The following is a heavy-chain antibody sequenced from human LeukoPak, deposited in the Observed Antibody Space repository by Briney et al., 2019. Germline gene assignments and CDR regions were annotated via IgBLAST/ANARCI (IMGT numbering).Heavy chain of an antibody. V-gene: IGHV1-69*01. Sequence: GSSVKVSCKASGGTFSSYAISWVRQAPGQGLEWMGGIIPIFGTANYAQKFQGRVTITADESTSTAYMELSSLRSEDTAVYYWAREVTGGGRAFDIWGQGTMVTVSS. CDR2: IIPIFGTA. CDR3: AREVTGGGRAFDI. D-gene: IGHD2-21*02. CDR1: GGTFSSYA. J-gene: IGHJ3*02.